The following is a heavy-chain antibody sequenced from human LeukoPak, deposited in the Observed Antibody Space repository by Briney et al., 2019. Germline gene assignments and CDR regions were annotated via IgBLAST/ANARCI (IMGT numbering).Heavy chain of an antibody. CDR2: IKQDGSEK. V-gene: IGHV3-7*01. CDR3: ARDLVKQQLVHLFGY. Sequence: GGSLRLSCAASGFTFSSYWMSWVRQAPGKGLEWVANIKQDGSEKYYVDSVKGRFTISRDNAKNSLYLQMNSLRAEDTAVYYCARDLVKQQLVHLFGYWGQGTLVTVSS. CDR1: GFTFSSYW. D-gene: IGHD6-13*01. J-gene: IGHJ4*02.